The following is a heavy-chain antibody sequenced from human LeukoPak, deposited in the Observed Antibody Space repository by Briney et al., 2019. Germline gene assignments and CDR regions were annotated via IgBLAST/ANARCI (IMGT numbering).Heavy chain of an antibody. V-gene: IGHV4-39*07. CDR3: TFNLGSGSYAFDI. Sequence: PSETLSLTCTVSGGSISSSSYYWGWLRQPPGKGLEWIGSIYYSGSTYYNPSLKSRVTISEDTSKNQFSLKLNSVTAADTAVYYCTFNLGSGSYAFDIWGQGTMVTVSS. CDR2: IYYSGST. J-gene: IGHJ3*02. CDR1: GGSISSSSYY. D-gene: IGHD3-10*01.